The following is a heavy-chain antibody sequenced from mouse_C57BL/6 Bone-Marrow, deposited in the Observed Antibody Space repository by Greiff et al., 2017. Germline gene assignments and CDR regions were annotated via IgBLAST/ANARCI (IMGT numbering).Heavy chain of an antibody. V-gene: IGHV5-4*03. CDR1: GFTFSSYA. D-gene: IGHD1-1*01. CDR2: ISDGGSYT. Sequence: EVKLMESGGGLVKPGGSLKLSCAASGFTFSSYAMSWVRQTPEKRLEWVATISDGGSYTYYPDTVKGRFPISRDNAKNNLYLQMSHLKSEDTAMYYCARIPYYYGSSPWYFDVGGTGTTVTVSS. J-gene: IGHJ1*03. CDR3: ARIPYYYGSSPWYFDV.